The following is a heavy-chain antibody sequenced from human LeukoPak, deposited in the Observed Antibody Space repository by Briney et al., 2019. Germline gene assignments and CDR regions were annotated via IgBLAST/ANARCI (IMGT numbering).Heavy chain of an antibody. J-gene: IGHJ6*03. CDR1: GYTFTSYG. CDR3: ARGESGYDYWGPYYYYYYYMDV. V-gene: IGHV1-18*01. D-gene: IGHD5-12*01. CDR2: ISAYNGNT. Sequence: ASVKVSFKASGYTFTSYGISWVRQGPRQGLEWMGWISAYNGNTNYAQKLQGRVTMTTDTSMSTAYMELRSLRSDDTAVYYCARGESGYDYWGPYYYYYYYMDVWGKGTTVTLSS.